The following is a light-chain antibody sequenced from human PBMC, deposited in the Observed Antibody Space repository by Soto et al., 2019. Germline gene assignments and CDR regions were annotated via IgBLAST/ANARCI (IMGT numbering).Light chain of an antibody. Sequence: EIVMTQSPATLSVSPVERATVCCRASEGTNYYLAWYQQKPGQAPRLLIFSASDRAPGIPARFSGSGSGTDFTLTISSLEPEDFAVYYCQQRSNWPPTFGQGTKVDIK. CDR1: EGTNYY. J-gene: IGKJ1*01. CDR2: SAS. CDR3: QQRSNWPPT. V-gene: IGKV3-11*01.